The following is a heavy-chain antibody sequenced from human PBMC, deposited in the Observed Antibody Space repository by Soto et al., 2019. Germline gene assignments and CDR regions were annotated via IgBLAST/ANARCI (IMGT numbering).Heavy chain of an antibody. CDR1: GDSISSSYW. D-gene: IGHD4-17*01. J-gene: IGHJ4*01. V-gene: IGHV4-4*02. CDR2: IYHSETT. Sequence: SETLSLTCAVSGDSISSSYWWSWVRQPPGKGLEWIGEIYHSETTNYNPSLKSRVTLSMDKSKNQFSLMLTSVTAADTAVYFCARYDFGSFDYWGNGILVTVS. CDR3: ARYDFGSFDY.